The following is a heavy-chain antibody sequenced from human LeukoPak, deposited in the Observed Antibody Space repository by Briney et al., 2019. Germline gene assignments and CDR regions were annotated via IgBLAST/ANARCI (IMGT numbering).Heavy chain of an antibody. J-gene: IGHJ6*03. CDR3: ARSYYQSPYYYYMDV. Sequence: SETLSLTCTVSGGSISSYYWSWIRQPPGKGLEWIGYIYYSGSTNYNPSLKSRATISVDTSKNQFSLKLSSVTAADTAVYYCARSYYQSPYYYYMDVWGKGTTVTVSS. CDR2: IYYSGST. D-gene: IGHD1-26*01. V-gene: IGHV4-59*01. CDR1: GGSISSYY.